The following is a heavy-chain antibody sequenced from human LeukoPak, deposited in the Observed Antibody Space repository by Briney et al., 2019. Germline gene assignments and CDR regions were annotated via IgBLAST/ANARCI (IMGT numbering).Heavy chain of an antibody. J-gene: IGHJ4*02. CDR2: ISYDGSNK. D-gene: IGHD6-19*01. Sequence: GGSLRLSCAASGFTFDDYGMSWVRQAPGKGLEWVAVISYDGSNKYYADSVKGRFTISRDNSKNTLYLQMNSLRAEDTAVYYCARAVAGTIDYWGQGTLVTVSS. CDR3: ARAVAGTIDY. CDR1: GFTFDDYG. V-gene: IGHV3-30*03.